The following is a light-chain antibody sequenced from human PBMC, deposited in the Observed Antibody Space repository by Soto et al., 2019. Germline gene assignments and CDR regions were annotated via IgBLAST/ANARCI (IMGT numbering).Light chain of an antibody. Sequence: EIVMTQSPATLSVSPGERVTLSCRASQNVNSNLAWHQQRPGQAPRLLIHGASTRATGIPDRFSGSGSGTEFTHTISSLQSEDFAVYYCQQYNNWPPMYTFGQGTKLEMK. CDR2: GAS. V-gene: IGKV3-15*01. J-gene: IGKJ2*01. CDR3: QQYNNWPPMYT. CDR1: QNVNSN.